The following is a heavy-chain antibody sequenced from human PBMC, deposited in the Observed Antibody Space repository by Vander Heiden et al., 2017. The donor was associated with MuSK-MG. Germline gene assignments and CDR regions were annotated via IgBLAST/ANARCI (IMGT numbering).Heavy chain of an antibody. D-gene: IGHD3-22*01. CDR1: GGSFSGYY. J-gene: IGHJ4*02. CDR2: INHSGST. V-gene: IGHV4-34*01. CDR3: ARGGGFYYYDSSGYYSVFDY. Sequence: QVQLQQWGAGLLQPSETLSLTCAVYGGSFSGYYWSWIRQPPGKGLEWIGEINHSGSTNYNPSLKSRVTISVDTSKNQFSLKLSSVTAADTAVYYCARGGGFYYYDSSGYYSVFDYWGQGTLVTVSS.